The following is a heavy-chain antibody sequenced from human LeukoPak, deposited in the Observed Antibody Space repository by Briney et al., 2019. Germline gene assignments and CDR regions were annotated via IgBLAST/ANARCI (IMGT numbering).Heavy chain of an antibody. V-gene: IGHV4-39*01. CDR3: ARLVGAATDPFDY. CDR1: GGSISSRTYY. CDR2: IYYSGST. J-gene: IGHJ4*02. Sequence: SETLSLTCTVSGGSISSRTYYWGWIRRPPGKGLEWIASIYYSGSTYYNPSLKSRATISIDTSKNQFSLKLSSVTAADTAVYYCARLVGAATDPFDYWGQGTLVTVSS. D-gene: IGHD1-26*01.